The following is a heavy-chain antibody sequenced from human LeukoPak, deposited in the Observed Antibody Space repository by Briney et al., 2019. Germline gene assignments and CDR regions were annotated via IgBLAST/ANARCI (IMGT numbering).Heavy chain of an antibody. V-gene: IGHV4-61*02. CDR1: GGSISSGSDY. CDR3: ARDRAAYCGGDCYPNWFDP. Sequence: SQTLSLTCTVSGGSISSGSDYWSWIRQLAGKGLEWIGRIYTSGSTNYNPSLKSRVTISVDTSKNQFSLKLSSVTAADTAVYYCARDRAAYCGGDCYPNWFDPWGQGTLVTVSS. J-gene: IGHJ5*02. D-gene: IGHD2-21*02. CDR2: IYTSGST.